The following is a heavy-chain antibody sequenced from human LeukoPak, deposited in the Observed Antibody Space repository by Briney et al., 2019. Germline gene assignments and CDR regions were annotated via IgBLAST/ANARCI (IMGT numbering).Heavy chain of an antibody. D-gene: IGHD2-2*02. Sequence: PGGSLRLSCALSGFTFRTYAMSCVRHPPEKGRGWVSGNSGSGDGTSYAESVEGRFTITRDNYKNTVFLQMNSLRADDTAKYYCAKDKAPGSRHTPSDFWGQGTLVTVSS. V-gene: IGHV3-23*01. CDR2: NSGSGDGT. CDR1: GFTFRTYA. J-gene: IGHJ4*02. CDR3: AKDKAPGSRHTPSDF.